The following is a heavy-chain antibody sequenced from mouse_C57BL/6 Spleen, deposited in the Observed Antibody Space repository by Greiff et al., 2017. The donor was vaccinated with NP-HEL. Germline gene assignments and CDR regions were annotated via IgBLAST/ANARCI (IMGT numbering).Heavy chain of an antibody. CDR3: ARESYYGNCDY. D-gene: IGHD2-1*01. V-gene: IGHV1-80*01. Sequence: VQLQQSGAELVKPGASVKISCKASGYAFSSYWMNWVKQRPGKGLEWIGQIYPGDGDTNYNGKFKGKATLTADKSSSTAYMQLSSLTSEDSAVYFCARESYYGNCDYWGQGTTLTVSS. CDR2: IYPGDGDT. CDR1: GYAFSSYW. J-gene: IGHJ2*01.